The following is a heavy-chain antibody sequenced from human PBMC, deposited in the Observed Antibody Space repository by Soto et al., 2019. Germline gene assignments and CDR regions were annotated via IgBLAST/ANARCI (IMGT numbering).Heavy chain of an antibody. CDR2: MNPNSGNT. Sequence: ASVKVSCKASGYTFTSYDINWVRQATGQGLEWMGWMNPNSGNTGYAQKFQGRVTMTRNTSISTAYMELSSLRSEDTAVYYCARGCRVAAAAGYYYYYYYMDVWGKGTTVTVSS. D-gene: IGHD6-13*01. CDR3: ARGCRVAAAAGYYYYYYYMDV. V-gene: IGHV1-8*01. J-gene: IGHJ6*03. CDR1: GYTFTSYD.